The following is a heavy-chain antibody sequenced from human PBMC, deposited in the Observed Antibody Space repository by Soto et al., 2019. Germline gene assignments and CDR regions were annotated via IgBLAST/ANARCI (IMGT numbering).Heavy chain of an antibody. CDR3: ARLHGYCISTSCYGYYGMDV. CDR1: GGSISSSSYY. D-gene: IGHD2-2*01. V-gene: IGHV4-39*01. Sequence: QLQLQESGPGLVKPSETLSLTCTVSGGSISSSSYYWGWIRQPPGKGLEWIGSISYSGSTYYNPSLKSRVTISVDTSKNQFSLKLSSVTAADTAVYYCARLHGYCISTSCYGYYGMDVWGQGTTVTVSS. CDR2: ISYSGST. J-gene: IGHJ6*02.